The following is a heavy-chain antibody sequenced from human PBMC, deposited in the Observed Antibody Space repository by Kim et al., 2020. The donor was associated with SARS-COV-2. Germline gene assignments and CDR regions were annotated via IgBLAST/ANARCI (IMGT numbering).Heavy chain of an antibody. Sequence: TSYHPAPKSRVMISVDTSKNQFSLKLTAVTAGDTAVYYCARETEFSSFDPWGQGTLVTVSS. CDR3: ARETEFSSFDP. CDR2: T. D-gene: IGHD6-6*01. V-gene: IGHV4-4*07. J-gene: IGHJ5*02.